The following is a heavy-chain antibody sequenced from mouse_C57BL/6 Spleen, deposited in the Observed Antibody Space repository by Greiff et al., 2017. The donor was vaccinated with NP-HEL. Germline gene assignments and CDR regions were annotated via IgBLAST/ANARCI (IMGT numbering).Heavy chain of an antibody. J-gene: IGHJ2*01. Sequence: QVQLQQPGAELVRPGSSVKLSCKASGYTFTSYWMHWVKQRPIQGLEWIGNIDPSDSETHYNQKFKDKATLTVDKSSSTAYMQLSSLTSEDAAVYYCARSPGDYDVAGFDYWGQGTTLTVSS. CDR2: IDPSDSET. V-gene: IGHV1-52*01. CDR1: GYTFTSYW. CDR3: ARSPGDYDVAGFDY. D-gene: IGHD2-4*01.